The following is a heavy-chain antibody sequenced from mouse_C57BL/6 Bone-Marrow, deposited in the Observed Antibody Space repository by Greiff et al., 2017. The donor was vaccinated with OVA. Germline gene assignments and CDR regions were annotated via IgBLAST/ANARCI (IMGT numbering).Heavy chain of an antibody. D-gene: IGHD1-1*01. CDR2: INSDGGST. CDR1: EYEFPSHD. CDR3: ARLRYYGSSPAMDY. Sequence: EVKVVESGGGLVQPGESLKLSCESNEYEFPSHDMSWVRTTPEKRLELVAAINSDGGSTYYPNTMERRFIISRDNTKKTLYLQMSSLRSEDTALYYCARLRYYGSSPAMDYWGQGTSVTVSS. J-gene: IGHJ4*01. V-gene: IGHV5-2*01.